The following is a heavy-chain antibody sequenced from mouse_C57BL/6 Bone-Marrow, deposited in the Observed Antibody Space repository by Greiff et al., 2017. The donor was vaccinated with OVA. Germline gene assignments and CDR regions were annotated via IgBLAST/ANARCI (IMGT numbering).Heavy chain of an antibody. V-gene: IGHV1-64*01. CDR3: ARLFTARATRGVCCAMDY. J-gene: IGHJ4*01. D-gene: IGHD3-1*01. Sequence: VQLQQPGAELVKPGASVKLSCKASGYTFTSYWMHWVKQRPGQGLEWIGMIHPNSGSTNYNEKFKSKATLTVDKSSSTAYMQLSSLTSEDSAVYCSARLFTARATRGVCCAMDYWGQGTSVTVSS. CDR1: GYTFTSYW. CDR2: IHPNSGST.